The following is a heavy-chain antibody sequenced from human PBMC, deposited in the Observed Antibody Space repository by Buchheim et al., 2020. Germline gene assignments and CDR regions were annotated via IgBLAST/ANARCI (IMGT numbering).Heavy chain of an antibody. J-gene: IGHJ4*02. Sequence: EVQLVESGGGLVQPGGSLRLSCAASGFAFGNYWMFWVRQTGGKGLALISRINGDGTVTTYADSVEGRFTISRDNAKNTLYLQMDSLRADDTALYYCTKDGGNSPDFWGQGTL. CDR3: TKDGGNSPDF. CDR2: INGDGTVT. V-gene: IGHV3-74*01. D-gene: IGHD4-23*01. CDR1: GFAFGNYW.